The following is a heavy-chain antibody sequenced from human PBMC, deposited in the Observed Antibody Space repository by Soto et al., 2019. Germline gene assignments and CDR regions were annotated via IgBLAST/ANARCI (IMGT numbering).Heavy chain of an antibody. CDR3: EKVRADYYDSSGPIAY. Sequence: GGSLRLSCAASGFSVSSNYMSWVRQAPGKGLEWVSTIHSGGSTYYADSVKGRFTISRDNSKNTLYLQMNSLRAEDTAVYYCEKVRADYYDSSGPIAYWGQGTLVTVSS. CDR1: GFSVSSNY. J-gene: IGHJ4*02. CDR2: IHSGGST. V-gene: IGHV3-53*01. D-gene: IGHD3-22*01.